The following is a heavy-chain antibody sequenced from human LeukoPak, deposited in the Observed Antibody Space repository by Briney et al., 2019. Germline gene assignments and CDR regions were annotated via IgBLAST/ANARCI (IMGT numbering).Heavy chain of an antibody. CDR2: ISYDGSNK. CDR3: AREGGIAVAGAAYYYYGMDV. CDR1: GFTFSSYA. D-gene: IGHD6-19*01. Sequence: GGSLRLSCAASGFTFSSYAMHWVRQAPGKGLEWVAVISYDGSNKYYADSVKGRFTISRDNSKSTLYLQMNSLRAEDTAVYYCAREGGIAVAGAAYYYYGMDVWGQGTTVTVSS. V-gene: IGHV3-30-3*01. J-gene: IGHJ6*02.